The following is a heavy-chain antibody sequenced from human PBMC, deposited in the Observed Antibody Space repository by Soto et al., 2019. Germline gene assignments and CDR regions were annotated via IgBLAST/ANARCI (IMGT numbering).Heavy chain of an antibody. CDR2: IYSGGST. V-gene: IGHV3-53*01. CDR1: GFTVSTNY. J-gene: IGHJ6*02. Sequence: GGSLRLSCAASGFTVSTNYMSWVRQAPGKGLEWVSVIYSGGSTYYADSVKGRFTISRDNSKNTLYLQMNSLRAEDTAVYYCARDNSGYCSGGSCHELYHGMDVWGQGTTVTVSS. D-gene: IGHD2-15*01. CDR3: ARDNSGYCSGGSCHELYHGMDV.